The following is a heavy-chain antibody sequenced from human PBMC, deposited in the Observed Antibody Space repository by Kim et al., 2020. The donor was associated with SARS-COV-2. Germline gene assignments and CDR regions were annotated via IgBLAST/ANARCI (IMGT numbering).Heavy chain of an antibody. Sequence: GGSLRLSCAASGFTFSSYGMHWVRQAPGKGLEWVAVIWYDGSNKYYADSVKGRFTISRDNSKNTLYLQMNSLRAEDTAVYYCARSGVRGYSYGYSFDYWGQGTLVTVSS. V-gene: IGHV3-33*01. CDR3: ARSGVRGYSYGYSFDY. CDR2: IWYDGSNK. CDR1: GFTFSSYG. D-gene: IGHD5-18*01. J-gene: IGHJ4*02.